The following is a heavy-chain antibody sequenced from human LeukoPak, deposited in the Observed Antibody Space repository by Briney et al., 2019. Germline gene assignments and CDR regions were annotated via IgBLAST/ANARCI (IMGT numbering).Heavy chain of an antibody. CDR2: ISGSGGST. J-gene: IGHJ4*02. CDR3: AKDPRRLQQDY. Sequence: GGSLRLSCTTSGFNFRAYWMGWVRQAPGKGLEWVSAISGSGGSTYYADSVKGRFTISRDNSKNTLYLQMNSLRAEDTAVYYCAKDPRRLQQDYWGQGTLVTVSS. V-gene: IGHV3-23*01. CDR1: GFNFRAYW. D-gene: IGHD1/OR15-1a*01.